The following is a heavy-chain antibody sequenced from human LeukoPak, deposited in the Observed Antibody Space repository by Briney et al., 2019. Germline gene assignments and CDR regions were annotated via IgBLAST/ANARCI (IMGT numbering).Heavy chain of an antibody. V-gene: IGHV1-2*02. CDR1: GYTFTAYY. CDR3: ATVYSSGWNFHF. J-gene: IGHJ4*02. D-gene: IGHD6-19*01. Sequence: ASVKVSCKVSGYTFTAYYMHWVRQAHGQGLEWMGWINPNSGGSNYAQKFQGRVTMTRDTSISTVYMELSSLRSDDTAVYYCATVYSSGWNFHFWGLGTLVTISS. CDR2: INPNSGGS.